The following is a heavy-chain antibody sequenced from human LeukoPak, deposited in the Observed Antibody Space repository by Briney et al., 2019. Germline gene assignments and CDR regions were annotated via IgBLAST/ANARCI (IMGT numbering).Heavy chain of an antibody. D-gene: IGHD3-3*01. CDR1: GFTFSSYW. Sequence: GGSLRLSCAASGFTFSSYWMTWARQAPGKGLEWVANIKQDGSEKYYVDSVKGRFTMSRDNAKNALYLQMNSLRAEDTAVYYCARAGYDFWSGSEGTFEYWGQGTLVTVSS. CDR2: IKQDGSEK. J-gene: IGHJ4*02. CDR3: ARAGYDFWSGSEGTFEY. V-gene: IGHV3-7*01.